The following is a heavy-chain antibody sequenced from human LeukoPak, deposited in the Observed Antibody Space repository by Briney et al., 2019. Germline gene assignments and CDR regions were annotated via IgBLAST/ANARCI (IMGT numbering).Heavy chain of an antibody. CDR2: IYSGGST. CDR3: ASYVDTAMDAGVAFDI. V-gene: IGHV3-53*01. D-gene: IGHD5-18*01. CDR1: GFTVSSNY. Sequence: GGSLRLSCAASGFTVSSNYMSWVRQAPGKGLEWVSVIYSGGSTYYADSVKGRSTISRDTSKNTLYLQMNSLRAEDTAVYYCASYVDTAMDAGVAFDIWGQGTMVTVSS. J-gene: IGHJ3*02.